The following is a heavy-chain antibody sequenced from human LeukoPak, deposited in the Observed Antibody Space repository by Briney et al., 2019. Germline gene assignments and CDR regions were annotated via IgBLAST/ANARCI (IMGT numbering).Heavy chain of an antibody. V-gene: IGHV4-39*07. Sequence: PSETLSLTCTVSGGSISSYYWSWIRQPPGKGLEWIGSIYYSGSTYYNPSLKSRVTISVDTSKNQFSLKLSSVTAADTAVYYCARDNVASESAGYMDVWGKGTTVTVSS. J-gene: IGHJ6*03. D-gene: IGHD2-8*01. CDR3: ARDNVASESAGYMDV. CDR2: IYYSGST. CDR1: GGSISSYY.